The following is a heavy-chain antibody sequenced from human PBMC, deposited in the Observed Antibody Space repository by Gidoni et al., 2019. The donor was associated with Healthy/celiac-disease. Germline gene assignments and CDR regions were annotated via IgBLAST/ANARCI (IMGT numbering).Heavy chain of an antibody. Sequence: QVQLVESGGGLVKPGGSLRLSCAASVFPFSDYYMSWIRQAPGKGLEWVSYISSSSSYTNYADSVKGRFTISRDNAKNSLYLQMNSLRAEDTAVYYCARVTMVQGAHFDYWGQGTLVTVSS. J-gene: IGHJ4*02. CDR1: VFPFSDYY. CDR3: ARVTMVQGAHFDY. CDR2: ISSSSSYT. D-gene: IGHD3-10*01. V-gene: IGHV3-11*05.